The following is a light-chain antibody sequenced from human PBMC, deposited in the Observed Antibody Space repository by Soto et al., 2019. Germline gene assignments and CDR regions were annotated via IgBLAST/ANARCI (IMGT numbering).Light chain of an antibody. V-gene: IGKV2-24*01. J-gene: IGKJ1*01. CDR2: QIS. CDR3: VQFAHFPRT. CDR1: QSLVYSDGNTY. Sequence: DVVLTQTPLSSSVTLGQPASISCRSSQSLVYSDGNTYLSWLQQRPGQPPRLLIYQISNRFSGFPDRFSGSGAGTDFTLKITRVEPEDVGTYYCVQFAHFPRTFGQGTKVEIK.